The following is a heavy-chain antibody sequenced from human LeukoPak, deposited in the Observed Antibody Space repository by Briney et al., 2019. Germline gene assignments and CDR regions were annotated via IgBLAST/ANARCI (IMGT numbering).Heavy chain of an antibody. J-gene: IGHJ3*01. CDR3: ARDRDYFWEKAYFDAFDV. D-gene: IGHD3-16*01. CDR1: GFTSSSFW. CDR2: IKQDGSEK. V-gene: IGHV3-7*03. Sequence: GGSLRLSCAASGFTSSSFWMTWVRQAPGKGLEWVASIKQDGSEKYYVDSVKGRFTISRDNAKNSLYLQMNSLRAEDTAVYYCARDRDYFWEKAYFDAFDVWGQGTTVTVSS.